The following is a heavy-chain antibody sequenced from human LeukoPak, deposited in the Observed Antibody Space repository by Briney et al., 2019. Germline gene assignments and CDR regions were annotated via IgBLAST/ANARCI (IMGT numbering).Heavy chain of an antibody. CDR2: IYHSGST. Sequence: SETLSLTCAVSGGSISSGGYSWSWIRQPPGKGLEWIGYIYHSGSTYYNPSPKSRVTILVDRSKNQFSLKLSSVTAGDTAVYYCARAPFYCSSPSCYSGYGMDFWGQGTTVTVSS. D-gene: IGHD2-2*01. CDR1: GGSISSGGYS. CDR3: ARAPFYCSSPSCYSGYGMDF. J-gene: IGHJ6*02. V-gene: IGHV4-30-2*01.